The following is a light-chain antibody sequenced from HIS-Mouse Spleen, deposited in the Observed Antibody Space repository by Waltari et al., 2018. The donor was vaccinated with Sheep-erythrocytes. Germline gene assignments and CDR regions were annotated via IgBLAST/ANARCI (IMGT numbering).Light chain of an antibody. J-gene: IGLJ3*02. V-gene: IGLV1-51*01. CDR2: DNN. CDR3: GTWDSSLSAGRV. CDR1: SSNIGTNY. Sequence: QSVLTQPPSVSAAPGQKVTISCSGSSSNIGTNYVSWYQQLPGTAPKLLIYDNNKRPSGIPDRFSGSKSGTSATLGITGLQTVDEADYYCGTWDSSLSAGRVFGGGTKLTVL.